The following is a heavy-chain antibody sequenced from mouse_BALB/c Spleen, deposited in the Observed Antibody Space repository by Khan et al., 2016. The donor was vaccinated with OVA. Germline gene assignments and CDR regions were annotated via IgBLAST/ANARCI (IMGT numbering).Heavy chain of an antibody. D-gene: IGHD2-14*01. V-gene: IGHV2-6-4*01. CDR2: IWGGGGT. J-gene: IGHJ4*01. Sequence: QVQLQQPGPGLVAPSQSLSITCTVSGFSLSRYNIHWVRQPPGKGLEWLGMIWGGGGTDYNSTLKIRLSISKDNSKSQVFLKMNSLQTDDTAMYYCARAYYRYDGYDAMDYWGQGTSVTVSS. CDR1: GFSLSRYN. CDR3: ARAYYRYDGYDAMDY.